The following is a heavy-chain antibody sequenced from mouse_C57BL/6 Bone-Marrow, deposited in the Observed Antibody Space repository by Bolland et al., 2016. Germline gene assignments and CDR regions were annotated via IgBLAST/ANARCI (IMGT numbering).Heavy chain of an antibody. V-gene: IGHV5-12*01. Sequence: AYISNGGGSTYYPDTVKGRFTISRDNAKNTLYLQMSRLKSEVTAMYYCASPAAGAYWGQGTLV. J-gene: IGHJ3*01. CDR2: ISNGGGST. CDR3: ASPAAGAY. D-gene: IGHD4-1*01.